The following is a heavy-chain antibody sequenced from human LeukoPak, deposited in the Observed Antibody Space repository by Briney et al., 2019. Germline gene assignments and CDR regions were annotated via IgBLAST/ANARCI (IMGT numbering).Heavy chain of an antibody. Sequence: SETLSLTCAVSGGSISPYYWSWIRQHPGKGLEWIGYIYYSGSTYYNPSLKSRVIISVDTSKNQFSLKLSSVTAADTAVYYCARVLHHRHLRYGYYGRRGYAFDIWGQGTMVTVSS. D-gene: IGHD4-17*01. V-gene: IGHV4-31*11. CDR2: IYYSGST. CDR1: GGSISPYY. J-gene: IGHJ3*02. CDR3: ARVLHHRHLRYGYYGRRGYAFDI.